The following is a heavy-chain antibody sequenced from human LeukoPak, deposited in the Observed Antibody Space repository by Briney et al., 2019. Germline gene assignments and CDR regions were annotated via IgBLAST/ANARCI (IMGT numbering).Heavy chain of an antibody. D-gene: IGHD3-22*01. CDR1: GYTFTGYY. Sequence: GASVKVSCKASGYTFTGYYMHWVRQAPGQGLEWMGIINPSGGSTSYAQKFQGRVTMTRDMSTSTVYMELSSLRSEDTAVYYCARGNGYYDSSGNIDYWGQGTLVTVSS. CDR3: ARGNGYYDSSGNIDY. V-gene: IGHV1-46*01. CDR2: INPSGGST. J-gene: IGHJ4*02.